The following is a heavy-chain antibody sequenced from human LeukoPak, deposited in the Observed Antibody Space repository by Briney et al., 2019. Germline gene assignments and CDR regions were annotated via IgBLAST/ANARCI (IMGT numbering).Heavy chain of an antibody. D-gene: IGHD3-22*01. CDR3: ARGSTYYDSSGQVPFDY. V-gene: IGHV3-48*01. J-gene: IGHJ4*02. Sequence: PGGVLRLSCAASGFTFSTYSMNWVRQAPGKGLEWVSYISSSSSTIYYADSVKGRFTISRDNAKNSLYLQMNSLRAEDTAVYYCARGSTYYDSSGQVPFDYWGQGTLVTVSS. CDR1: GFTFSTYS. CDR2: ISSSSSTI.